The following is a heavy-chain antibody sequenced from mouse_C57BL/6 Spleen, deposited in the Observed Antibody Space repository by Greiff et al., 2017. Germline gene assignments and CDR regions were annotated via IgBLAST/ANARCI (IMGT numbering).Heavy chain of an antibody. D-gene: IGHD1-1*01. J-gene: IGHJ4*01. CDR3: ASRDYGSSYDAMDY. V-gene: IGHV1-80*01. Sequence: QVQQSGAELVKPGASVKISCKASGYAFSSYWMNWVKQRPGKGLEWIGQIYPGDGDTNYNGKFKGKATLTADKSSSTAYMQLSSLTSEDSAVYFCASRDYGSSYDAMDYWGQGTSVTVSS. CDR1: GYAFSSYW. CDR2: IYPGDGDT.